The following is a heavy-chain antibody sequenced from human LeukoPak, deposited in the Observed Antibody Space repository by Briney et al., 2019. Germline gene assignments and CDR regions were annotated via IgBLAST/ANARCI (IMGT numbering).Heavy chain of an antibody. J-gene: IGHJ6*02. CDR2: IKQDGSEK. V-gene: IGHV3-7*01. D-gene: IGHD3-22*01. Sequence: GGSLRLSCAASGFTFSSYWMSWVRQAPGKGLEWVANIKQDGSEKYYVDSVKGRFTISRDNAKNSLYLQTNSLRAEDTAVYYCARVQCDSSGYYYVTTYYYYGMDVWGQGTTVTVSS. CDR3: ARVQCDSSGYYYVTTYYYYGMDV. CDR1: GFTFSSYW.